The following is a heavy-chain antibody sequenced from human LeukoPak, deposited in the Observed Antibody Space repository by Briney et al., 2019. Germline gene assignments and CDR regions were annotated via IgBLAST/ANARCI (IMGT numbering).Heavy chain of an antibody. D-gene: IGHD3-10*01. J-gene: IGHJ4*02. V-gene: IGHV4-30-2*01. CDR3: ACSPIAMVRGVITSGFDY. Sequence: PSETLSLTCAVSGGSISSGGYSWSWIRQPPGKGLEWIGYIYHSGSTYYNPSLKSRVTISVDRSKNQFSLKLSSVTAADTAVYYCACSPIAMVRGVITSGFDYWGQGTLVTVSS. CDR1: GGSISSGGYS. CDR2: IYHSGST.